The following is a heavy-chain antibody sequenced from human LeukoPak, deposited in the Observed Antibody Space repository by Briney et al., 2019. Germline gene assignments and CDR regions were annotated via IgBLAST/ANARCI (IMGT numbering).Heavy chain of an antibody. CDR3: ARGHYYDFWSGYYQGLFDP. CDR1: GGSISAYY. V-gene: IGHV4-4*07. Sequence: SGTLSLTCTVSGGSISAYYWNWIRQPAGKGMEWIGRIYTSGSANYNPSLKSRVTMSVDTSKNQFSLRLSSVTAADTAVYYCARGHYYDFWSGYYQGLFDPWGQGTLVTVSS. J-gene: IGHJ5*02. CDR2: IYTSGSA. D-gene: IGHD3-3*01.